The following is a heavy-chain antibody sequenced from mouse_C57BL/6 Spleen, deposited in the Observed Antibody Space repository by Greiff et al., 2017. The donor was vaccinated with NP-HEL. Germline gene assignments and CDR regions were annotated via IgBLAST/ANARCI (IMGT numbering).Heavy chain of an antibody. V-gene: IGHV3-6*01. D-gene: IGHD2-4*01. CDR2: ISYDGSN. CDR3: ARGYDYGVDY. Sequence: ESGPGLVKPSQSLSLTCSVTGYSITSGYYWNWIRQFPGNKLEWMGYISYDGSNNYNPSLKNRISITRDTSKNQFFLKLNSVTTEDTATYYCARGYDYGVDYWGQGTTLTVSS. J-gene: IGHJ2*01. CDR1: GYSITSGYY.